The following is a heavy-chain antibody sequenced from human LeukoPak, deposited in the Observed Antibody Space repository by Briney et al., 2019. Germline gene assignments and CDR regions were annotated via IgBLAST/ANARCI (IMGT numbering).Heavy chain of an antibody. D-gene: IGHD2-15*01. CDR3: AKDCNGGNCYIDY. V-gene: IGHV3-23*01. CDR2: MSGRGVST. J-gene: IGHJ4*02. CDR1: GFTFTNYA. Sequence: GGSLRLSCAASGFTFTNYAMSWVRQAPGKGLEWVSGMSGRGVSTYYADSVKGRFTISGDNSKNTLYLQMNSLRAEDTAIYYCAKDCNGGNCYIDYWGQGTLVTVAS.